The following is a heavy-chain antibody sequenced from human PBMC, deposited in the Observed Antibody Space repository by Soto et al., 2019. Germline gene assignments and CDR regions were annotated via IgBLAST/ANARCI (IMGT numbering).Heavy chain of an antibody. J-gene: IGHJ6*03. V-gene: IGHV1-18*04. CDR2: ISIHNGNT. CDR3: ARMTTVDNSHYYMDV. D-gene: IGHD4-4*01. CDR1: GYTFNTYG. Sequence: QAQLLQSGGELKKSGASVKVSCKASGYTFNTYGISWVRQAPGQGLEWMAWISIHNGNTNFAQKFKGRVTLTTDTSTSTGNMEPRSLRSDDTAVYSFARMTTVDNSHYYMDVWGKGTTVTVSS.